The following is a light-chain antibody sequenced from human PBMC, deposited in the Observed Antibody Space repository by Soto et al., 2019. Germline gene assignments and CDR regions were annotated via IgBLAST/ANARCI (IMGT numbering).Light chain of an antibody. CDR1: QSVSSY. V-gene: IGKV3-11*01. CDR3: QQRSNWPPDVT. Sequence: EIVLTQSPATLSLSPGERATLSCRASQSVSSYLAWYQQKPGQAPRLLIYDASNRATGIPARFSGSGSGTDFTLTISSLEPEDFPVYYCQQRSNWPPDVTFGQGIKVDIK. CDR2: DAS. J-gene: IGKJ1*01.